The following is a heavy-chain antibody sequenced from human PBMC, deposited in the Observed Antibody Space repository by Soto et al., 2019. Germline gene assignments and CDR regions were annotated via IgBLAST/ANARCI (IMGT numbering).Heavy chain of an antibody. Sequence: EVQLVESGGDLVQPGGSLRLSCEASGFTLSDHYMDWVRQAPGKGLEWVGRSRDRANGYTTEYAASVKGRFTISRDDATNPLYLQMNSLKTEDTAVYYCGRSRSASSHIAFDFWGQGTLLTVSS. J-gene: IGHJ4*02. D-gene: IGHD2-21*01. CDR2: SRDRANGYTT. CDR1: GFTLSDHY. V-gene: IGHV3-72*01. CDR3: GRSRSASSHIAFDF.